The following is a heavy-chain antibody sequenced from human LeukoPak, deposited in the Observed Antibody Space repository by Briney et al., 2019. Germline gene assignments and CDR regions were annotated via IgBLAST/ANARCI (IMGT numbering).Heavy chain of an antibody. CDR1: GGSISSFY. V-gene: IGHV4-59*12. J-gene: IGHJ5*02. D-gene: IGHD2-2*01. CDR3: ARLQYCSGTSCYWFDP. Sequence: SETLSLTCTVSGGSISSFYWSWIRQPPGKGLEWIGYIFYSGSTNYNPSLKSRVTISVDTSKNQFSLRLSSVTAADTAVYYCARLQYCSGTSCYWFDPWGQGTLVTVSS. CDR2: IFYSGST.